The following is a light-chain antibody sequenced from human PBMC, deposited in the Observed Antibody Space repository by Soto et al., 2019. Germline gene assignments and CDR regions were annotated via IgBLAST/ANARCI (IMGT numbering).Light chain of an antibody. V-gene: IGKV1-6*01. J-gene: IGKJ2*01. Sequence: IQMTQSPSTLSATAGDRVTITCRASQSISSWLAWYQHKPGKAPKLLIYGASTLQTGVASRFSGSGSATDFTLTISSLQPEDSAAYYCLQDYNYPFTFGQGTKVDI. CDR3: LQDYNYPFT. CDR2: GAS. CDR1: QSISSW.